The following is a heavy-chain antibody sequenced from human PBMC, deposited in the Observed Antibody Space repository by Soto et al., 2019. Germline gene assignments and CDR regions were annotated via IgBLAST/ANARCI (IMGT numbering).Heavy chain of an antibody. CDR2: INHSGGT. Sequence: QVQLHQWGAGLLKTSETLSLLCAGYGGSFNGYYWSWIRQPPGKGLAWMGEINHSGGTNYNPSLKSRVTMSLDTSTNQLSLELTSVNAADTALYFCAIPVCFGKMAEFDSGGQGSLVAVSS. CDR1: GGSFNGYY. CDR3: AIPVCFGKMAEFDS. D-gene: IGHD2-8*01. J-gene: IGHJ4*02. V-gene: IGHV4-34*01.